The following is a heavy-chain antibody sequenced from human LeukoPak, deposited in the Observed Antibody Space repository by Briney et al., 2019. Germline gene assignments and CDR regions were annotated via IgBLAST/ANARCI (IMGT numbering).Heavy chain of an antibody. D-gene: IGHD4-23*01. J-gene: IGHJ4*02. CDR2: IRNKANSYTT. CDR3: VRSTTVVSPYNFDY. Sequence: GGSLRLSCEASGFTFSDHYMDWVRQAPGKGLEWVGRIRNKANSYTTEYAAPVKGRFTISRDGSKNSLYLQMNSLKTEDTAVYYCVRSTTVVSPYNFDYWRQGTLVTVS. V-gene: IGHV3-72*01. CDR1: GFTFSDHY.